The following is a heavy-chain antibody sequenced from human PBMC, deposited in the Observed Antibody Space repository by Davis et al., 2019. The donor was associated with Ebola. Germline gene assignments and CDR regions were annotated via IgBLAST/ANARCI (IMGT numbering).Heavy chain of an antibody. CDR3: ARGGTRANWFDP. Sequence: SVKVSCKASGGTFSSYAISWVRQAPGQGLEWMGRIIPILGIANYAQKFQGWVTMTRDTSISTAYMELSRLRSDDTAVYYCARGGTRANWFDPWGQGTLVTVSS. CDR2: IIPILGIA. D-gene: IGHD3-10*01. CDR1: GGTFSSYA. V-gene: IGHV1-69*04. J-gene: IGHJ5*02.